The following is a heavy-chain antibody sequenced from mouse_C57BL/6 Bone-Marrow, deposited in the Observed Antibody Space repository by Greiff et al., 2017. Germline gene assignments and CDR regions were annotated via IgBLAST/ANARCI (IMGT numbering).Heavy chain of an antibody. D-gene: IGHD1-1*01. J-gene: IGHJ3*01. CDR3: TTGLLRSAWFAD. V-gene: IGHV14-1*01. Sequence: VQLQQSGAELVRPGASVKLSCTASGFNINDYYMHWVKQRPEQGLEWIGRIDPEDGDTEYAPKFKGKATMTADTSSNTAYLQLSGLTSEDTAVYYCTTGLLRSAWFADWGQGILVTVSA. CDR2: IDPEDGDT. CDR1: GFNINDYY.